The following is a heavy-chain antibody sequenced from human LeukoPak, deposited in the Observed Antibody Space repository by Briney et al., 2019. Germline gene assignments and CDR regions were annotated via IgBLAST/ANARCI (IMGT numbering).Heavy chain of an antibody. CDR3: AKDASSVPWYYYGMGV. CDR1: GFTFSSYA. J-gene: IGHJ6*02. D-gene: IGHD3-22*01. V-gene: IGHV3-23*01. Sequence: PGGSLRLSCAASGFTFSSYAMSWVRQAPGKGLEWVSAISGSGGSTYYADSVKGRFTISRDNSKNTLYLQMNSLRAEDTAVYYCAKDASSVPWYYYGMGVWGQGTTVTVSS. CDR2: ISGSGGST.